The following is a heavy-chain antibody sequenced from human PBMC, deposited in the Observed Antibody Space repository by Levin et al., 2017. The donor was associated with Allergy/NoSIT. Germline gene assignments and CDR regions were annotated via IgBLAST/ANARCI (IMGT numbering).Heavy chain of an antibody. CDR3: ARDRVGGGWPFAEYFQH. V-gene: IGHV3-30-3*01. CDR2: ISYDGSNK. CDR1: GFTFSSYA. D-gene: IGHD2-15*01. Sequence: LSLTCAASGFTFSSYAMHWVRQAPGKGLEWVAVISYDGSNKYYADSVKGRFTISRDNSKNTLYLQMNSLRAEDTAVYYCARDRVGGGWPFAEYFQHWGQGTLVTVSS. J-gene: IGHJ1*01.